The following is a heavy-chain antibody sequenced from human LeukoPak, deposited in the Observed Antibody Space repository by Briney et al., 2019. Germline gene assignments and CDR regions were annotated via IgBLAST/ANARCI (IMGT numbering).Heavy chain of an antibody. Sequence: SVKVSCKASGGTFSSYAISWVRQAPGQGLEWMGRIIPILGIANYAQKLQGRVTMTTDTSTSTAYMELRSLRSDDTAVYYCARDAVLRYFDWSPRAFDYWGQGTLVTVSS. CDR3: ARDAVLRYFDWSPRAFDY. D-gene: IGHD3-9*01. J-gene: IGHJ4*02. CDR1: GGTFSSYA. CDR2: IIPILGIA. V-gene: IGHV1-69*04.